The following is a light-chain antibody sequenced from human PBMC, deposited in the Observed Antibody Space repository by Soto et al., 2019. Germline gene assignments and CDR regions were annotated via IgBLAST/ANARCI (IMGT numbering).Light chain of an antibody. J-gene: IGKJ1*01. V-gene: IGKV1-39*01. CDR2: GAS. Sequence: IQMTQSPSSLSASVGDRVTITCRAGQSISRYLNWYEQKPGKAPKLLIFGASTLQSGVPSRFSGTGSGTEFTLTISSLQPEDFATYYRQQSYGTVVTFGQGTKVDIK. CDR3: QQSYGTVVT. CDR1: QSISRY.